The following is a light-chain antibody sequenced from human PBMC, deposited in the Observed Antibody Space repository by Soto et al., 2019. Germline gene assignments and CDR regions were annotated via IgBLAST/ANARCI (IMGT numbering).Light chain of an antibody. Sequence: DIQMTQSPSTLSASVGDRVTITCRASQSISSWLAWYQQKPGKAPKLLIFKASSLESGVPSRFSGSGSGTEFTLTIISLQPDDFSSYYCQQYNSYSPYTFGQGTKLEIK. V-gene: IGKV1-5*03. J-gene: IGKJ2*01. CDR3: QQYNSYSPYT. CDR1: QSISSW. CDR2: KAS.